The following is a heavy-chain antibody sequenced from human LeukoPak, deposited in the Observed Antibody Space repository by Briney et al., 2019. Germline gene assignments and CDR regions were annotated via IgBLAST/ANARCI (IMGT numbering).Heavy chain of an antibody. Sequence: ASVKVSCKASGYGFSDVYFNWVRQAPGQGPEWMGWSNPHSGATNYAQRFQGRVSMDASFDTAYMELSRLTSDDTAVYYCATSSSVTHTRDPWGQGTLVTVSS. D-gene: IGHD5/OR15-5a*01. CDR3: ATSSSVTHTRDP. J-gene: IGHJ5*02. CDR2: SNPHSGAT. V-gene: IGHV1-2*02. CDR1: GYGFSDVY.